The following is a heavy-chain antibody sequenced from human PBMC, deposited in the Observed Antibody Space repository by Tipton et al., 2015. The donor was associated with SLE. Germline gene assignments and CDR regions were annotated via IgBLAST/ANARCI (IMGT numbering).Heavy chain of an antibody. CDR1: GASISNDGHY. J-gene: IGHJ3*02. V-gene: IGHV4-31*03. CDR2: IYHSGST. CDR3: ARVGLITPDAFDI. Sequence: TLSLTCSVSGASISNDGHYWSWIRHHPGKGLEWIGYIYHSGSTYYNPSLKSRLSISVDTSKNHFSLRLSSVTAADTAVYYCARVGLITPDAFDIWGEGTMVTVSS. D-gene: IGHD5-24*01.